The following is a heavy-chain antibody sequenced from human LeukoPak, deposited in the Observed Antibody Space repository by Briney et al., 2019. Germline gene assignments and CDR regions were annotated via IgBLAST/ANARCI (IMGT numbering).Heavy chain of an antibody. CDR2: ISSSSSYI. D-gene: IGHD6-19*01. CDR3: ARDQCSSGGRNDY. Sequence: GGSLRLSCAASGFTFSSYSMNWVRQAPGKGLEWVSSISSSSSYIYYADSVKGRFTISRDNAKNSLYLQMNSLRAEDTAVYYCARDQCSSGGRNDYWGQGTLVTVSS. V-gene: IGHV3-21*01. CDR1: GFTFSSYS. J-gene: IGHJ4*02.